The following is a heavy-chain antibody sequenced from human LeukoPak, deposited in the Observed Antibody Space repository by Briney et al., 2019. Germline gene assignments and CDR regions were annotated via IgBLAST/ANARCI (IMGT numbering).Heavy chain of an antibody. J-gene: IGHJ3*02. Sequence: PSETLCLTCTVSGGSISSSSYYWGWIRQPPGKGLEWIGSIYYSGSTYYNPSLKSRVTISVDTSKNQFSLKLSSVTAADTAVYYCARFRRYCSSTCCPRGAFDIWGQGTMVTVSS. CDR2: IYYSGST. D-gene: IGHD2-2*01. CDR1: GGSISSSSYY. V-gene: IGHV4-39*01. CDR3: ARFRRYCSSTCCPRGAFDI.